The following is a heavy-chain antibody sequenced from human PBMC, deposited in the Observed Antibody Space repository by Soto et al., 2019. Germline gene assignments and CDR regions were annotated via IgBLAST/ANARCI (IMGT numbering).Heavy chain of an antibody. CDR1: GFTFSSYW. V-gene: IGHV3-7*01. CDR3: ARDHYCSSTSCPTDY. Sequence: EVQLVESGGGLVQPGGSLRLSCAASGFTFSSYWMSWVRQAPGKGLEWVANIKQDGSEKYYVDSVKGRFTISRDNAKNSLYLQMNSLRAEDTAVYYCARDHYCSSTSCPTDYWGQGTLVTGSS. D-gene: IGHD2-2*01. J-gene: IGHJ4*02. CDR2: IKQDGSEK.